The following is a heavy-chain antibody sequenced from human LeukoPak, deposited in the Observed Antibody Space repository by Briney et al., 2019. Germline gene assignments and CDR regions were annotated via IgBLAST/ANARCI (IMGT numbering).Heavy chain of an antibody. CDR1: GGSISSSNYY. J-gene: IGHJ5*02. CDR2: IYYSGGT. D-gene: IGHD6-13*01. Sequence: PSETLSLTCTVSGGSISSSNYYWGWIRQPPGKGLEWIGTIYYSGGTYYNPSLKSRVTISVDTSKNQFSLKLSSATAADMAVYYCGRDPQLIPGWFDPWGQGTLVTVSS. CDR3: GRDPQLIPGWFDP. V-gene: IGHV4-39*07.